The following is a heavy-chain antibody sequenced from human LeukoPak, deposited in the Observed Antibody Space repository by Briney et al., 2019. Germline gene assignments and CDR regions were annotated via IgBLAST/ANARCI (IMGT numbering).Heavy chain of an antibody. CDR2: INHSGST. J-gene: IGHJ4*02. CDR3: ASFADSSGPFDY. D-gene: IGHD3-22*01. Sequence: SETLSLTCAVYGGPFSGYYWSWIRQPPGKGLEWIGEINHSGSTNYNPSLKSRVTISVDTSKNQFSLKLSSVTAADTAVYYCASFADSSGPFDYWGQGTLVTVSS. CDR1: GGPFSGYY. V-gene: IGHV4-34*01.